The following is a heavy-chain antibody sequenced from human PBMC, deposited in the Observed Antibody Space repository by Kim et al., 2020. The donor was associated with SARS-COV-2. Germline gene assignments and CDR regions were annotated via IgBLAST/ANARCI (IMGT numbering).Heavy chain of an antibody. V-gene: IGHV4-59*01. CDR2: IYYSGST. Sequence: SETLSLTCTVSGGSMSSYYWNWIRQPPGNGLEWIGYIYYSGSTNYNPSLKSRVTISVDTSKNQFSLKLSSVTGEDTAIYYCARSQWLPLPNIWGQGTMVTVSS. D-gene: IGHD6-19*01. J-gene: IGHJ3*02. CDR1: GGSMSSYY. CDR3: ARSQWLPLPNI.